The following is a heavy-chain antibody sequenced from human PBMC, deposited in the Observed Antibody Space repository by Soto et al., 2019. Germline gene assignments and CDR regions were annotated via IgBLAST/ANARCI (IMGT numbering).Heavy chain of an antibody. J-gene: IGHJ4*02. CDR2: IYYSGST. CDR3: ARGGGYSYAKLDY. V-gene: IGHV4-30-4*01. Sequence: QVQLQESGPGLVKPSQTLSLTCTVSGGSISSGDYYWSWIRQPPGKGLEWIGYIYYSGSTYYNPSLTSRVTISVDTSKNQFSLKLSSVTAADTAVYYCARGGGYSYAKLDYWGQGTLVTVSS. CDR1: GGSISSGDYY. D-gene: IGHD5-18*01.